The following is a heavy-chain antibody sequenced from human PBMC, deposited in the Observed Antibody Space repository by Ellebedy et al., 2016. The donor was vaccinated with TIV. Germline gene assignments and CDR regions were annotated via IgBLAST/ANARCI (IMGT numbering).Heavy chain of an antibody. CDR3: TRDRDWYCDL. CDR2: IRSKAYGGTT. V-gene: IGHV3-49*03. Sequence: GESLKISCTASGFTFGDYAMSWFRQAPGKGLEWVGFIRSKAYGGTTEYAASVKGRFTISRDDSKSIAYLQMNSLKTEDTAVYFCTRDRDWYCDLWGRGTLVTVSS. D-gene: IGHD3-10*01. J-gene: IGHJ2*01. CDR1: GFTFGDYA.